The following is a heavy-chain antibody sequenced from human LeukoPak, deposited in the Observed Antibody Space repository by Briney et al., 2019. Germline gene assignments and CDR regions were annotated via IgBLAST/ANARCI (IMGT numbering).Heavy chain of an antibody. CDR3: ASYTHYDSSGYYPPFDY. J-gene: IGHJ4*02. CDR1: GFTFSSYA. D-gene: IGHD3-22*01. CDR2: ISGSGGST. V-gene: IGHV3-23*01. Sequence: GGSLRLSCAASGFTFSSYAMSWVRQAPGKGLEWVSAISGSGGSTYYADSVKGRFTISRDNSKNTPYLQMNSLRAEDTAVYYCASYTHYDSSGYYPPFDYWGQGTLVTVSS.